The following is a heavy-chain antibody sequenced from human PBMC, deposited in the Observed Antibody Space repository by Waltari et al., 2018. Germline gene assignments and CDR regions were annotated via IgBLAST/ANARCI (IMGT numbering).Heavy chain of an antibody. J-gene: IGHJ5*02. CDR3: ARSGGYYYDSSGYSTFDP. Sequence: VQLVQSGAEVKKPGASVKVSCKASGYTFTSYAMHWVRQAPGQRLEWMGWINAGNGNTKYSQKFQGRVTSTRDTSASTAYMELSSLRSEDTAVYYCARSGGYYYDSSGYSTFDPWGQGTLVTVSS. D-gene: IGHD3-22*01. CDR1: GYTFTSYA. CDR2: INAGNGNT. V-gene: IGHV1-3*01.